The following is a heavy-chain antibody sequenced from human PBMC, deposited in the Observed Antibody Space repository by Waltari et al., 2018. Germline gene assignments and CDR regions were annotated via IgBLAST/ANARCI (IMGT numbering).Heavy chain of an antibody. CDR3: VRDGLGSGRTRVDV. V-gene: IGHV3-48*03. J-gene: IGHJ6*02. CDR2: ISDSDNSK. Sequence: QLVESGGGLVQPGGSLRLACAASGFSFSSYEMNWVRQAPGKGLEWISYISDSDNSKFYAESVKGRFIVSRDNAKNSLHLEMNSLRVEDTATYYCVRDGLGSGRTRVDVWGQ. CDR1: GFSFSSYE. D-gene: IGHD2-2*01.